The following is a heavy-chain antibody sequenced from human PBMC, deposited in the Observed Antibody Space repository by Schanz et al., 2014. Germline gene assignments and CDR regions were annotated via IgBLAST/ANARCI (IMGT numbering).Heavy chain of an antibody. V-gene: IGHV3-23*01. CDR1: GFSFGTYA. CDR3: AKIERNED. J-gene: IGHJ4*02. CDR2: IGTSGGT. Sequence: EVHLLESGGGLVQPGGSLRLSCAVSGFSFGTYAMSWVRQAPGKGLEWVSTIGTSGGTNYAESVKGRFTISRDNSKNTLYLQMNSLRAEDTAVYFCAKIERNEDWGQGTLVTVSS. D-gene: IGHD1-1*01.